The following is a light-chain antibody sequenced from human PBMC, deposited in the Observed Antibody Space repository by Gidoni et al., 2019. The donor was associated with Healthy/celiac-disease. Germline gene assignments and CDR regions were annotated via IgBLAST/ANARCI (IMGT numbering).Light chain of an antibody. CDR2: DAS. Sequence: IHITQPPSSLSASVGDRVTITCQASQAISNYLNWYQQKPGKAPKLLIYDASNLETGVPSRFSGSGSGTDFTFTISSLQPEDIATYYCQQYDNHPLTFGGGTKVEIK. CDR1: QAISNY. J-gene: IGKJ4*01. V-gene: IGKV1-33*01. CDR3: QQYDNHPLT.